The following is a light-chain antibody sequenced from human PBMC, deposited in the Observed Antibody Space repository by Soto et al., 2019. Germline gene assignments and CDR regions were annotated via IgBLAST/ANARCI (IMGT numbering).Light chain of an antibody. CDR1: QSISSW. Sequence: RVTITCRASQSISSWLAWYQQKPGKAPKLLIYKASSLESGVPSRCSGSGAGTEFTRTISSLQPDDFATYDCQQYDNLPLTFGGWTKVDI. V-gene: IGKV1-5*03. CDR3: QQYDNLPLT. CDR2: KAS. J-gene: IGKJ4*01.